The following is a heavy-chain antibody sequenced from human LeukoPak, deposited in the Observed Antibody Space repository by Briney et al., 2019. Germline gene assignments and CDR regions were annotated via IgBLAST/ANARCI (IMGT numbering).Heavy chain of an antibody. J-gene: IGHJ3*02. D-gene: IGHD4-17*01. V-gene: IGHV3-11*04. Sequence: GGSLRLSCATSGFTFSDFYMTWIRQAPGKGLEWVAYISTSGTAIHYADSVKGRFTISRDNDKNSVYLQMTSLRADDTALYYCARGMTTDAFDIWGQGTMVTVSS. CDR2: ISTSGTAI. CDR3: ARGMTTDAFDI. CDR1: GFTFSDFY.